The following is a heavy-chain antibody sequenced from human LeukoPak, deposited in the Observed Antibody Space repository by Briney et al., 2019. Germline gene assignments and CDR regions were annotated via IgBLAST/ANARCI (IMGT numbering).Heavy chain of an antibody. V-gene: IGHV1-18*01. CDR1: GGTFSSYA. J-gene: IGHJ4*02. CDR3: ARSPAVASTRGDY. CDR2: ISAYTGHT. D-gene: IGHD6-19*01. Sequence: VSVKVSCKASGGTFSSYAISWVRQAPGQGLEWMGWISAYTGHTDYAQKLQGRVTMTTDTSTTTAYMELRNLRSDDTAIYYCARSPAVASTRGDYWGQGTLVTVSS.